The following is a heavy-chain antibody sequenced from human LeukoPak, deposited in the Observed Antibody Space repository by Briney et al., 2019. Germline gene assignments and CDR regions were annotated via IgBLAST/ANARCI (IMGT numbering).Heavy chain of an antibody. J-gene: IGHJ4*02. V-gene: IGHV3-23*01. CDR2: ISGSGGST. Sequence: GGSLRLSCAASGFTFNNYAMTWVRQAPGKGLEWVSAISGSGGSTHYADSVKGRFTISRDSSKNTLYLQMNSLGAEDTAVYHCAKDRSAYCSGTSCYSSFVYWGQGALVTVSS. D-gene: IGHD2-2*02. CDR3: AKDRSAYCSGTSCYSSFVY. CDR1: GFTFNNYA.